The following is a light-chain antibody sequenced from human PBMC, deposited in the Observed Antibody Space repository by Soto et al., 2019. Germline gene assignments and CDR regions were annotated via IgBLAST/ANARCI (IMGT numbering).Light chain of an antibody. Sequence: DIVMTQSPLSLPVTPGESASISCRSSQSLLHRNGYNYLDWYLQKPGQSPQLLIYLGSNRAPGVPDRFSGSGSGRDFTLTISGLEPEDFAVYYCQQYGSSPLISFGQGTRLEIK. J-gene: IGKJ5*01. V-gene: IGKV2-28*01. CDR2: LGS. CDR3: QQYGSSPLIS. CDR1: QSLLHRNGYNY.